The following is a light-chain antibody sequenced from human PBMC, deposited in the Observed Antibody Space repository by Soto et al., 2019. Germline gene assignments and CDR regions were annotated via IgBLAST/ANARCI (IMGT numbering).Light chain of an antibody. Sequence: QSALTQPRSVSGSPGHSVTISCTGTSSDVGGYSYVSWYQQHPGKAPKLLISDVSKRPSGVPDRFSGSKFGNTASLTISGLQAEDEADYYCCSYAGAFIYVFGRGTKVTVL. V-gene: IGLV2-11*01. J-gene: IGLJ1*01. CDR2: DVS. CDR3: CSYAGAFIYV. CDR1: SSDVGGYSY.